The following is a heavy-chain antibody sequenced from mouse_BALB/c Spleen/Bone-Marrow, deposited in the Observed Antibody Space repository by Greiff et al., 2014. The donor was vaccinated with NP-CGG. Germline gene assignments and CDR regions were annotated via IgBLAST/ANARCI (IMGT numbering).Heavy chain of an antibody. CDR3: ARTGY. J-gene: IGHJ2*01. CDR2: VTPYNGGT. V-gene: IGHV1-19*01. Sequence: ESGPELVKPGASVKMSCKASGYTFTDYYMDWVKQSHGESFEWIGRVTPYNGGTTYNQKFKGKATLTVDKSSSTAYMALNSLTSEDSAVYYCARTGYWGQGTTLTVSS. CDR1: GYTFTDYY.